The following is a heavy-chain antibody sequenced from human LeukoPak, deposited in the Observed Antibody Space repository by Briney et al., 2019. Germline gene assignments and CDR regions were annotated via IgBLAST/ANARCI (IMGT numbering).Heavy chain of an antibody. D-gene: IGHD6-19*01. V-gene: IGHV1-18*01. J-gene: IGHJ4*02. CDR3: ARGVRSGRGWCFDY. CDR2: INTFNNNT. CDR1: GYIFTNYG. Sequence: GASVKVSCKASGYIFTNYGITWVRQAPGQGLEWMGWINTFNNNTNYVQNLQGRVTMTTDTSTSTAYMELRSLRFDDTAVYYCARGVRSGRGWCFDYWGQGTLVTVSS.